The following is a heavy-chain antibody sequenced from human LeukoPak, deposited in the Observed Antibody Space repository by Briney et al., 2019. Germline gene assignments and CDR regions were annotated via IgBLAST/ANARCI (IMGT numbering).Heavy chain of an antibody. J-gene: IGHJ6*03. V-gene: IGHV1-46*01. CDR1: GYTFTSYY. CDR3: TRGAPVGGYCNGGSCSRGGDYYYMDV. Sequence: APVKVSCKASGYTFTSYYMHWVRQTPGQGLEWMGIINPSGGSTSYAQKFQGRVTMTRDMSTSTVYMELSSLRSEDTAVYYCTRGAPVGGYCNGGSCSRGGDYYYMDVWGKGTTVTVSS. CDR2: INPSGGST. D-gene: IGHD2-15*01.